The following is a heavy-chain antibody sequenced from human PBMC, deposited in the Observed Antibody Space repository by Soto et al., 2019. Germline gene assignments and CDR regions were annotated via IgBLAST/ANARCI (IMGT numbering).Heavy chain of an antibody. CDR2: INPSGGST. J-gene: IGHJ3*02. D-gene: IGHD3-22*01. CDR1: GYTFTSYY. Sequence: ASVKVSCKASGYTFTSYYMHWVRQAPGQGLEWMGIINPSGGSTSYAQKFQGRVTMTRDTSTSTVYMELSSLRSEDTAVYYCAREGWDYDSSGYYYEAYDAFDIWGQGXMVTV. CDR3: AREGWDYDSSGYYYEAYDAFDI. V-gene: IGHV1-46*01.